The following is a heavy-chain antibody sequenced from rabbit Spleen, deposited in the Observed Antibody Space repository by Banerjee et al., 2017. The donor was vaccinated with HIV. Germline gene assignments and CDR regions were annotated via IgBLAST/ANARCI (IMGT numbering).Heavy chain of an antibody. CDR2: IIGSSGGFT. CDR1: GFSFSSSDY. D-gene: IGHD8-1*01. Sequence: QSLEESGGGLVQPEGSLALTCKASGFSFSSSDYICWVRQAPGKGLEWISCIIGSSGGFTYSATWAKGRFTCSKTSSTTVTLQMTSLTVADTATYFCARDTGSSFSSYGMDLWGQGTLVTV. V-gene: IGHV1S40*01. CDR3: ARDTGSSFSSYGMDL. J-gene: IGHJ6*01.